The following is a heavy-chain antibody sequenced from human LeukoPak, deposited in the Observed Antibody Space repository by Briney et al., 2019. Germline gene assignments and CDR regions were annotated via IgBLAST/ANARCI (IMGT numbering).Heavy chain of an antibody. J-gene: IGHJ4*02. CDR1: GGSIRIYY. CDR2: IYYSGST. Sequence: KPSETLSLTRAVSGGSIRIYYTRSIRQPPGKGLEWIGYIYYSGSTNYNPSLKSRVTISVDTSKKQFSLKLSSVTAADTAVYYCASGFTAMAFDYWGQGTLVTVSS. CDR3: ASGFTAMAFDY. V-gene: IGHV4-59*01. D-gene: IGHD5-18*01.